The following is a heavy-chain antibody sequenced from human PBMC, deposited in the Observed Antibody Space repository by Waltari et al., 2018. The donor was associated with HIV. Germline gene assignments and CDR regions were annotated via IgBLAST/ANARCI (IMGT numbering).Heavy chain of an antibody. CDR3: ARDLVVLRYFDWLSTYFDY. V-gene: IGHV3-74*01. CDR2: IKSDGTIT. CDR1: GFTFSSYW. D-gene: IGHD3-9*01. J-gene: IGHJ4*02. Sequence: EVQLVESGGGLVQPGGSLRLSCAASGFTFSSYWMHWVRQAPGKGLVWVSRIKSDGTITTYADSVKVRFTISRDNAKNTLFLQMNSLRAEDTAIYYCARDLVVLRYFDWLSTYFDYWGQGTLVTVSS.